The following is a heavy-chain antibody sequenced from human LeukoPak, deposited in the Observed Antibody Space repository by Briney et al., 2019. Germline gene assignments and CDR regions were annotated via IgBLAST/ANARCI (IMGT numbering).Heavy chain of an antibody. CDR2: IWYDGSNK. CDR3: ATTRPYSSGWSGMDV. D-gene: IGHD6-19*01. J-gene: IGHJ6*02. Sequence: GGSLRLSCAASGFTFSDYGMHWARQAPGKGLEWVAVIWYDGSNKYYADSVKGRFTVSRDNSKNTLYLQMNSLRVEDSAVYYCATTRPYSSGWSGMDVWGQGTTVTVSS. CDR1: GFTFSDYG. V-gene: IGHV3-33*01.